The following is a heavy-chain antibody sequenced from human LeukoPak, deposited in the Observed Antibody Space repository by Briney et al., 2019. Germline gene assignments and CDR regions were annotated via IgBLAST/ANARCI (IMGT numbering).Heavy chain of an antibody. CDR2: ISYDGSNK. D-gene: IGHD2-21*02. CDR1: GFTFSSCS. J-gene: IGHJ4*02. Sequence: GGSLRLSCAASGFTFSSCSMNWVRQAPGKGLEWVAVISYDGSNKYYADSVKGRFTISRDNSKNTLYLQMNSLRAEDTAVYYCAREAYCGGDCYSDYFDYWGQGTLVTVSS. V-gene: IGHV3-30*03. CDR3: AREAYCGGDCYSDYFDY.